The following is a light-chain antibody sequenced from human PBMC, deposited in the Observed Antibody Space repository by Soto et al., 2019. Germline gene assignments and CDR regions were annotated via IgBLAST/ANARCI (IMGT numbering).Light chain of an antibody. CDR3: QQRSNWPPSIT. CDR1: QGVSSY. V-gene: IGKV3-11*01. CDR2: DAS. Sequence: EIVLTQSPATLSLSPGERATLSCRASQGVSSYLAWYQQKPGQPPRLLIYDASNRATGIPSRFSGSGSGTDFTLTISSLEPEDFAVYYCQQRSNWPPSITFGQGTRLEIK. J-gene: IGKJ5*01.